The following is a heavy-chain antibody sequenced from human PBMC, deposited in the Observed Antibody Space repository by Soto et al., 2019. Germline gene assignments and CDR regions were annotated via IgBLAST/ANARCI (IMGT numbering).Heavy chain of an antibody. CDR1: GGTFSSYA. J-gene: IGHJ3*02. Sequence: ASVKVSCKASGGTFSSYAISWVRQAPGQGLEWMGGIIPIFGTANYAQKFQGRVTITADESTSTAYMELSSLRSEDTAVYYCARDLYYDFWSGYYAGSGAFDIWGQGTMVTVSS. CDR2: IIPIFGTA. CDR3: ARDLYYDFWSGYYAGSGAFDI. V-gene: IGHV1-69*13. D-gene: IGHD3-3*01.